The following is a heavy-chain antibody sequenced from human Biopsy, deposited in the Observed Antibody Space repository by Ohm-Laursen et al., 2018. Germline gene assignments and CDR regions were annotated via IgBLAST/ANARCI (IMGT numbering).Heavy chain of an antibody. CDR1: GYTFTSHY. CDR2: MTPIP. CDR3: ARRDSLDY. Sequence: ASVKVSCKTSGYTFTSHYMHWVRQAPGQGLEWMGVMTPIPTYAQKFQGRLTLTRDTSTSTVYMELSSLRSEDTAIYYCARRDSLDYWGQGTLVTVSS. J-gene: IGHJ4*02. V-gene: IGHV1-46*01.